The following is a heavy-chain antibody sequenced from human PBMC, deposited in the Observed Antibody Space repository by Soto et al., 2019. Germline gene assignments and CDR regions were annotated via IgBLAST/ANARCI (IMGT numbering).Heavy chain of an antibody. V-gene: IGHV4-30-2*01. CDR3: ARSYDRSGSIDY. CDR1: GGSISSGGYS. Sequence: SETLSLTCAVSGGSISSGGYSWSWIRQPPGKGLEWIGYIYHSGSTYYNPSLKSRVTISVDRSKNQFSLKLSSVTAADTAVYYCARSYDRSGSIDYWGQGTLVTVSS. J-gene: IGHJ4*02. CDR2: IYHSGST. D-gene: IGHD3-22*01.